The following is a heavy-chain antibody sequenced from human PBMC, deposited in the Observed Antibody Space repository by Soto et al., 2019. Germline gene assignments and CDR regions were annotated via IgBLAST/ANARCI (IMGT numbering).Heavy chain of an antibody. D-gene: IGHD3-22*01. CDR1: GGSFSSYY. CDR3: ARGNYYDSSGYYDY. Sequence: SETLSLTCTVSGGSFSSYYWSWIRQPPGKGLEWIGYIYYSGSTNYNPSLKSRVTISVDTSKNQFSLKLSSVTAADTAVYYCARGNYYDSSGYYDYWGQGALVTVSS. V-gene: IGHV4-59*01. CDR2: IYYSGST. J-gene: IGHJ4*02.